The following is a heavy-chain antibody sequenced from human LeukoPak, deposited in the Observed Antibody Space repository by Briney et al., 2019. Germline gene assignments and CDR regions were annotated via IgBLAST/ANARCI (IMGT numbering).Heavy chain of an antibody. CDR1: GFTFSNYA. J-gene: IGHJ4*02. V-gene: IGHV3-23*01. CDR3: AKLRFFDSDY. CDR2: IWGNGGNP. D-gene: IGHD3-3*01. Sequence: GGSLRLSCEASGFTFSNYAMSWVRQAPGKGLDWVAGIWGNGGNPNYADSVKGRFTISRDNSKNTLYLQMNSLRAEDTAVYYCAKLRFFDSDYWGQGTLVTVSS.